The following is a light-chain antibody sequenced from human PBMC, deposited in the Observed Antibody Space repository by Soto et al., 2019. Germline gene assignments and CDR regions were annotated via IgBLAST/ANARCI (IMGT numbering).Light chain of an antibody. CDR3: QQYNKWPLT. CDR1: HIVMKD. V-gene: IGKV3-15*01. Sequence: VMTHSPATLSVSPWEIATLSCRASHIVMKDLAWYQQKPGQAPRLLIYDSSTRASGIPPRFSGGGSGTDFSLTISSLQSEDFAVYYRQQYNKWPLTFGGGTKVDIK. CDR2: DSS. J-gene: IGKJ4*01.